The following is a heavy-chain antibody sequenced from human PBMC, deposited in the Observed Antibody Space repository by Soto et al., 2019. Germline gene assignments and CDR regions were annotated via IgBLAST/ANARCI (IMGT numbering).Heavy chain of an antibody. Sequence: PSETLSLTCTVSGGSITTPGYSWSWIRQPPGKAPEWIGYVYHNGNAYPKPSLKSRVTISLDGAKNQFSLKMTSVNAADTAIYYCARGSWGGDGIDVWGQGTTVTVS. V-gene: IGHV4-30-2*01. D-gene: IGHD3-16*01. CDR2: VYHNGNA. J-gene: IGHJ6*02. CDR3: ARGSWGGDGIDV. CDR1: GGSITTPGYS.